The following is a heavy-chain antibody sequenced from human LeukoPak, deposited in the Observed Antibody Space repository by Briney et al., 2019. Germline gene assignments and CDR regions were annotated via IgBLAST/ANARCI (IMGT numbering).Heavy chain of an antibody. V-gene: IGHV4-39*07. D-gene: IGHD1-26*01. CDR1: GGSISSSSYY. Sequence: SETLSLTCTVSGGSISSSSYYWGWIRQPPGKGLEWIGSIYYSGSTYYNPSLKSRVTISVDTSKNQFSLKLSSVTAADTAVYYCARGAMGATPFFDYWGQGTLVTVSS. J-gene: IGHJ4*02. CDR3: ARGAMGATPFFDY. CDR2: IYYSGST.